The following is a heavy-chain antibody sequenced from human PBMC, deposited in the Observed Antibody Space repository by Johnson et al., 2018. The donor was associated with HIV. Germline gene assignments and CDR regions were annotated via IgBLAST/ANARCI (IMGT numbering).Heavy chain of an antibody. CDR2: MYSGGDP. D-gene: IGHD4-23*01. CDR3: TKDGVGYAGNPLPPYDFEV. V-gene: IGHV3-53*01. J-gene: IGHJ3*01. Sequence: VQLVESGGCLIQPGGSLRLSCAASGFTVSSNYMSWVRQAPGKGLEWVSVMYSGGDPYYADSGKGRTTSPRENSKNTLYLQMNSLRAEDSAVYYCTKDGVGYAGNPLPPYDFEVWGQGTVVTVSS. CDR1: GFTVSSNY.